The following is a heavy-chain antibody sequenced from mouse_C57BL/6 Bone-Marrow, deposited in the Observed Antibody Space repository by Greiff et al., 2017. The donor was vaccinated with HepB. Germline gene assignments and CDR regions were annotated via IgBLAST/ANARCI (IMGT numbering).Heavy chain of an antibody. J-gene: IGHJ3*01. V-gene: IGHV5-15*04. CDR1: GFTFSDYG. CDR2: ISNLAYSI. Sequence: DVKLVESGGGLVQPGGSLKLSCAASGFTFSDYGMAWVRQAPRKGPEWVAFISNLAYSIYYADTVTGRFTISRENAKNTLYLEMSSLRSEDTAMYYCARRDYGSSFAYWGQGTLVTVSA. CDR3: ARRDYGSSFAY. D-gene: IGHD1-1*01.